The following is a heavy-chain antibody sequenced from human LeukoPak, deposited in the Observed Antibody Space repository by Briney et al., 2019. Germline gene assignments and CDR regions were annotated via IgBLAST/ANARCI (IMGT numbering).Heavy chain of an antibody. D-gene: IGHD5-12*01. CDR1: GFTFSSYG. Sequence: GRPLRLSCAASGFTFSSYGMHWVRQAPGKGLEWVAVISYDGSNKYYADSVKGRFTISRDNSKNTLYLQMNSLRAEDTAVYYCARRTVATRSSYFDYWGQGTLVTVSS. V-gene: IGHV3-30*03. CDR3: ARRTVATRSSYFDY. J-gene: IGHJ4*02. CDR2: ISYDGSNK.